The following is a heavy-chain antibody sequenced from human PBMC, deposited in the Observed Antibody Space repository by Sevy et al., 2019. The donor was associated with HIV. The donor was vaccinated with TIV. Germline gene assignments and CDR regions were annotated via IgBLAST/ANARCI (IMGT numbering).Heavy chain of an antibody. V-gene: IGHV3-53*01. J-gene: IGHJ5*02. D-gene: IGHD3-10*01. CDR2: VYSGGTT. Sequence: GGSLRLSCAASGFTVNSDYMSWVRQAPGKGLEWVSVVYSGGTTLYADSVKGRFTISRDKSKNILYLQMNSLRAEDTAVYYCARHISFGELGSWFDPWGQGTLVTVSS. CDR3: ARHISFGELGSWFDP. CDR1: GFTVNSDY.